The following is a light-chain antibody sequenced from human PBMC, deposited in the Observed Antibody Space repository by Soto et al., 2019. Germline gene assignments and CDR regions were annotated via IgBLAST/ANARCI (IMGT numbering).Light chain of an antibody. CDR1: QTINNRY. V-gene: IGKV3-20*01. CDR2: GAS. CDR3: QQFASSPGFT. J-gene: IGKJ3*01. Sequence: EIVLTQSPGTLSLSPGERATLSCRASQTINNRYLAWYQQKPGQAPRLLIYGASSRATGIPDRFSGSGSGIDFTLTISRLEPEDFAVSYCQQFASSPGFTFGPGTKVDMK.